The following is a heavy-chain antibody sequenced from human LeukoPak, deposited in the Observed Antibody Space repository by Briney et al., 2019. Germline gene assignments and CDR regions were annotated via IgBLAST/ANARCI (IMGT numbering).Heavy chain of an antibody. CDR1: GFTFSSYS. J-gene: IGHJ4*02. V-gene: IGHV3-33*06. Sequence: GGSLRLSCAASGFTFSSYSMHWVRQAPGKGLEWVAVIWYDGSNKYYADSVKGRFTISRDNSKNTLYLQMNSLRAEDTAVYYCAKAGDSSGWYDPLDYWGQGTLVTVSS. CDR2: IWYDGSNK. D-gene: IGHD6-19*01. CDR3: AKAGDSSGWYDPLDY.